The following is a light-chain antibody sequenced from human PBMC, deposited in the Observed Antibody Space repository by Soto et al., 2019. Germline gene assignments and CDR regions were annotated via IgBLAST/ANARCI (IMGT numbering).Light chain of an antibody. CDR2: VERSGSY. J-gene: IGLJ3*02. CDR3: ETWDSNIGV. V-gene: IGLV4-60*02. CDR1: SGHSSYI. Sequence: QLVLTQSSSASASLGSSVKLTCTLSSGHSSYIIAWHQQQPGKAPRYLMKVERSGSYNKGSGVPDRFSGSSSGADRYLTISNLQFEDEADYFCETWDSNIGVFGGGTQLTVL.